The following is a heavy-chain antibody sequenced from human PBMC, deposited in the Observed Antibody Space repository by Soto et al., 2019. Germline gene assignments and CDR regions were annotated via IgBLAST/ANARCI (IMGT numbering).Heavy chain of an antibody. D-gene: IGHD2-15*01. J-gene: IGHJ4*02. CDR3: ASPLVGGVAATDY. CDR2: ISSSSSYT. Sequence: QVPLVESGGGLVKPGGSLRLSCAASGFTFSDYYMSWIRQAPGKGLEWVSYISSSSSYTNYADSVKGRFTISRDNAKNSLYLQMNSLRAEDTAVYYCASPLVGGVAATDYWGQGTLVTVSS. CDR1: GFTFSDYY. V-gene: IGHV3-11*05.